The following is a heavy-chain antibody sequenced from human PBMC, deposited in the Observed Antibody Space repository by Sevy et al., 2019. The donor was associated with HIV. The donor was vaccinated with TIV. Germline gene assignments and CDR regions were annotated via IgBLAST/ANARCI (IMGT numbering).Heavy chain of an antibody. V-gene: IGHV1-2*06. Sequence: ASVKVSCKASGYTFTGYYMHWVRQAPGQGLEWMGRINPNSGGTNYAQKFQGRVTMTRETSISTAYMDLSRLRSDDTAVYDGARARVKHYDYIWGSYRHDAFDIWGQGTMVTVSS. CDR1: GYTFTGYY. CDR3: ARARVKHYDYIWGSYRHDAFDI. J-gene: IGHJ3*02. CDR2: INPNSGGT. D-gene: IGHD3-16*02.